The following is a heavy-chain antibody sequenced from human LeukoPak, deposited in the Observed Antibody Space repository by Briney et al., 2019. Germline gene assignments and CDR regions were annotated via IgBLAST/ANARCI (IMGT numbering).Heavy chain of an antibody. D-gene: IGHD5-24*01. CDR3: ARNRDGYNSFDY. Sequence: PSETLSLTCTVSGGSISSYYWSWIRQPPGKGLEWIGYIYYSGSTNYNPSLKGRVTISVDTSKNQFSLKLSSVTAADTAVYYCARNRDGYNSFDYWGQGTLVTVSS. V-gene: IGHV4-59*01. CDR2: IYYSGST. CDR1: GGSISSYY. J-gene: IGHJ4*02.